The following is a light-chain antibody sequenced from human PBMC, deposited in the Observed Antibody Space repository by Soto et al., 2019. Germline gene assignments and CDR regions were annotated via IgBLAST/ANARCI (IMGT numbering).Light chain of an antibody. Sequence: QSALTQPASVSGSPGQSITISCTGTSSDFGGYKYVSWYQQHPGKAPKLMIYDVSNRPSGVSNRFSGSKSGNTASLTISGLQAEDEADYYCNSYTTTSTPYVFGTGTKVTVL. CDR3: NSYTTTSTPYV. V-gene: IGLV2-14*01. J-gene: IGLJ1*01. CDR1: SSDFGGYKY. CDR2: DVS.